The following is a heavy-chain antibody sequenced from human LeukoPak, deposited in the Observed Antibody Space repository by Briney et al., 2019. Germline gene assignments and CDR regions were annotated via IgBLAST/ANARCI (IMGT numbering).Heavy chain of an antibody. J-gene: IGHJ4*02. CDR2: ISYDGSNK. V-gene: IGHV3-30-3*02. Sequence: GGSLRLSCAASGFTFSNYAMHWVRQAPGKGLEWVAVISYDGSNKYYADSVKGRFTISRDNSKDTLYLQMNGLRAEDTAVYFCAKQSAGSAAWYSLHYDFWGQGTLVTVSS. CDR1: GFTFSNYA. CDR3: AKQSAGSAAWYSLHYDF. D-gene: IGHD6-13*01.